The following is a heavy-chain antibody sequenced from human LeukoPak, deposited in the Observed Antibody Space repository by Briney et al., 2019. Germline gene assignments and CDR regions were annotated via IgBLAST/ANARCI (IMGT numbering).Heavy chain of an antibody. Sequence: PGGSLRLSCAASELHAMTWVRQGPGKGLEWVSAISRSGGSTYYADSVKGRFTISRDKSNNTMYLQMNSLRAEDTAVYYCAKVGGKTDYGDEYYGLDFWGQGTTVTVSS. V-gene: IGHV3-23*01. CDR2: ISRSGGST. CDR1: ELHA. CDR3: AKVGGKTDYGDEYYGLDF. J-gene: IGHJ6*02. D-gene: IGHD4-17*01.